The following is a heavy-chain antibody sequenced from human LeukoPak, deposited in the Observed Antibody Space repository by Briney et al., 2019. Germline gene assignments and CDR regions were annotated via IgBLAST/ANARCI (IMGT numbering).Heavy chain of an antibody. V-gene: IGHV1-2*02. Sequence: ASVKVSCKASGYTFTGYYMNWVRQAPGQGLEWMGWINSDSGFTKYAQKFQGRVTMTRDTSITTVYMDLTRLTSDDTAVYYCARNFDMKGFDPWGQGTLVTASS. D-gene: IGHD3-9*01. CDR3: ARNFDMKGFDP. CDR2: INSDSGFT. J-gene: IGHJ5*02. CDR1: GYTFTGYY.